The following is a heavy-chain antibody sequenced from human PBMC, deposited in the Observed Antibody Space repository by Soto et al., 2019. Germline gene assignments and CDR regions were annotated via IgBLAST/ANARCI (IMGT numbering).Heavy chain of an antibody. J-gene: IGHJ4*02. Sequence: ETLSLTCTVSGCSISSYYWSWIRQPPGKGLEWIGYIYYSGSTNYNPSLKSRVTISVDTSKNQFSLKLSSVTAADTAVYYCARSDGRYWGQGTLVTVSS. CDR1: GCSISSYY. V-gene: IGHV4-59*01. CDR2: IYYSGST. CDR3: ARSDGRY.